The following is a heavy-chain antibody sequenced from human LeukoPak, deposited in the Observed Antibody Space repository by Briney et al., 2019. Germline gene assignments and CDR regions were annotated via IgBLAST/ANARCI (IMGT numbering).Heavy chain of an antibody. Sequence: GGSLRLSCAASGFTFSNYLMTWVRQAPGKGLEWVSTIRGGGGDTYYADSVQGRFTISRDNSKSTLYLQMNSLRAEDTAIYYCAKYCSGSCYSRVDYRGQGTLVTVSS. J-gene: IGHJ4*02. CDR2: IRGGGGDT. D-gene: IGHD2-15*01. V-gene: IGHV3-23*01. CDR1: GFTFSNYL. CDR3: AKYCSGSCYSRVDY.